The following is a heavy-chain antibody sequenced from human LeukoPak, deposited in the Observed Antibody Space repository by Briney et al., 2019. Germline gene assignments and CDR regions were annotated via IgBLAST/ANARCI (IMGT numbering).Heavy chain of an antibody. CDR1: GFTFDDYA. CDR2: ISWNSGSI. V-gene: IGHV3-9*01. D-gene: IGHD3-10*01. Sequence: GGSLRLSCAASGFTFDDYAMHWVRQAPGKGLEWVSGISWNSGSIGYADSVKGRFTISRDNAKNSLYLQMNSLRAEDTALYYCAKIYYAVHAFVIWGQGTMVTVSS. J-gene: IGHJ3*02. CDR3: AKIYYAVHAFVI.